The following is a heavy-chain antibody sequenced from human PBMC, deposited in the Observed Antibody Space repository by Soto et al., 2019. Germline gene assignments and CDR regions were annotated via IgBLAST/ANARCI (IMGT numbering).Heavy chain of an antibody. CDR2: IYYSGST. V-gene: IGHV4-59*01. D-gene: IGHD4-17*01. CDR3: ARDLIFSTDYGEGYYYYMDV. Sequence: SETLSLTCTVSGGSISSYYWSWIRQPPGKGLEWIGYIYYSGSTNYNPSLKSRVTISVDTSKNQFSLKLSSVTAADTAVYYCARDLIFSTDYGEGYYYYMDVWGKGTTVTVSS. CDR1: GGSISSYY. J-gene: IGHJ6*03.